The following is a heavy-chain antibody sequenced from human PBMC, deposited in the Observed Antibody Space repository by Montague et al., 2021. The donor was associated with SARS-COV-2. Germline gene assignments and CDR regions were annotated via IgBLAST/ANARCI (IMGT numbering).Heavy chain of an antibody. V-gene: IGHV4-34*09. CDR2: INQSGRT. Sequence: TLSLTCAVYGGSFSGYYWSWIRQPPEKGLEWIGEINQSGRTNNNPSLKSRVIISVDTSKNQFSLKPSSVTAADTAVYYCARDRPRSYYYDSGTYTWGGYGMDVWGQGTTVTVSS. CDR3: ARDRPRSYYYDSGTYTWGGYGMDV. J-gene: IGHJ6*02. D-gene: IGHD3-10*01. CDR1: GGSFSGYY.